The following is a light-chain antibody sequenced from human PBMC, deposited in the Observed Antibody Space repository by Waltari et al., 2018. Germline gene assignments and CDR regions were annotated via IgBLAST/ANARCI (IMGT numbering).Light chain of an antibody. J-gene: IGKJ1*01. CDR1: HSISSW. CDR2: KTS. V-gene: IGKV1D-16*01. Sequence: DIQMTQSHSSLSASVGDKVTITCQASHSISSWLAWYQQKPGEAPKSLIYKTSSLESGVPSRFSGSGSWTDFTLTINSLQPEDFATYYCQQYNSEPWTFGQGTKVEIK. CDR3: QQYNSEPWT.